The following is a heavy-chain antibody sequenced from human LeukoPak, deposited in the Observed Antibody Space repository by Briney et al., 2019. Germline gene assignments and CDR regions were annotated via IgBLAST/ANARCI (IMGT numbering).Heavy chain of an antibody. J-gene: IGHJ3*02. V-gene: IGHV1-18*01. CDR1: VYTFTSYG. Sequence: TSVKLSCKASVYTFTSYGITWGRQAPGHPLEWMGWISAYNSKTNYAQNFQGRVTMTTDTSTTTAYMEVTSLRSDDTAVYDCARDRGYSYSTDAFHIWGEGRLVTVSS. CDR2: ISAYNSKT. CDR3: ARDRGYSYSTDAFHI. D-gene: IGHD5-18*01.